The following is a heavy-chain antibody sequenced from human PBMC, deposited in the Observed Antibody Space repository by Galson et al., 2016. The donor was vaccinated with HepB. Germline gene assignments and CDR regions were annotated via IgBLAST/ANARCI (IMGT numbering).Heavy chain of an antibody. Sequence: SVKVSCKASGYTFTNYGINWVRHAPGQGLEWMGWISGYSGHTNYAQKLQGRVTMTTDTSTSTAYMELRSLRSDDTAVYYCARGAPGLDWLSNPQQFDYWGQGTLVTVSS. CDR1: GYTFTNYG. D-gene: IGHD3-9*01. V-gene: IGHV1-18*01. CDR2: ISGYSGHT. CDR3: ARGAPGLDWLSNPQQFDY. J-gene: IGHJ4*02.